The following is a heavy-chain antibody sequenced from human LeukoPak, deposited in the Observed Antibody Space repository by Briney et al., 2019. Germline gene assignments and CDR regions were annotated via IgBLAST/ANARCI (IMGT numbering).Heavy chain of an antibody. Sequence: PGGSLRLSCAASGFTFRTCAMSWVRQAPGKGLEWVAVISYDGSNKYYADSVKGRFTISRDNSKNTLYLQMNSLRAEDTAVYYCARDALVSRLLGPYYGKGTWFDPWGQGTLVTVSS. J-gene: IGHJ5*02. V-gene: IGHV3-30*04. CDR2: ISYDGSNK. D-gene: IGHD3-10*01. CDR3: ARDALVSRLLGPYYGKGTWFDP. CDR1: GFTFRTCA.